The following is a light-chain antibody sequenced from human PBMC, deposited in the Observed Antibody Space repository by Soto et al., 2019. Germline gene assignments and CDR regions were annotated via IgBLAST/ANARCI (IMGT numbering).Light chain of an antibody. CDR3: VLYMGSGIWV. Sequence: QTVVTQEPSFSVSPGATVTLTCGLSSGSVSTNNYRSWYQQTPGQAPRTLIYSTYTRSSGVPDRFSASILGNKAALTITGAQADDESDYYCVLYMGSGIWVFGGGTKLTVL. J-gene: IGLJ3*02. CDR2: STY. CDR1: SGSVSTNNY. V-gene: IGLV8-61*01.